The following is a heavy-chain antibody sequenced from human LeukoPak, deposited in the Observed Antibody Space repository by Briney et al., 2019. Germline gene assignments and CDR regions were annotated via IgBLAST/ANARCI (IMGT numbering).Heavy chain of an antibody. CDR2: INPTGDST. V-gene: IGHV1-46*01. D-gene: IGHD4-23*01. J-gene: IGHJ4*02. CDR1: AYAFSSHY. CDR3: AREGRGGYFDY. Sequence: ASVKVSFKSSAYAFSSHYMHWIRQAPGQGLEWVGLINPTGDSTNYAQNFRGRVTMTRDTSTSTVYMDLSSLRSEDTAVYYCAREGRGGYFDYWGQGTLVTVSS.